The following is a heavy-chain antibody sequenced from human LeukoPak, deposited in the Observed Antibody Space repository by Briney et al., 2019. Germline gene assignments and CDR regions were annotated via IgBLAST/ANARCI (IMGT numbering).Heavy chain of an antibody. CDR3: ARELAGHYYGSGSSFDY. D-gene: IGHD3-10*01. Sequence: GGSLRLSCTASGFTFTTYWMSWVRQAPGKGLEWVANTREDGSEKYYVDSVKGRFTISRDNAKNSLYLQMNSLRAEDTAVYYCARELAGHYYGSGSSFDYWGQGTLVTVSS. J-gene: IGHJ4*02. CDR2: TREDGSEK. CDR1: GFTFTTYW. V-gene: IGHV3-7*01.